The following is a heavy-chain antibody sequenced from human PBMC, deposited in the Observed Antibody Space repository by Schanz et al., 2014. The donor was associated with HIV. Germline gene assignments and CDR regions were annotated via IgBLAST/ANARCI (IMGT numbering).Heavy chain of an antibody. Sequence: QVQLVGSGGGLVKPGGSLRLSCAVSGFIFSDYYMSWIRQAPGKGLEWVSYISSSGRTIYYADSVKGRFTISRDNAKSSLYLQMNSVRAEDTAVYYCARDRISTVGAPHFDLWGQGTLVTVSS. V-gene: IGHV3-11*04. CDR2: ISSSGRTI. CDR1: GFIFSDYY. J-gene: IGHJ4*02. D-gene: IGHD1-26*01. CDR3: ARDRISTVGAPHFDL.